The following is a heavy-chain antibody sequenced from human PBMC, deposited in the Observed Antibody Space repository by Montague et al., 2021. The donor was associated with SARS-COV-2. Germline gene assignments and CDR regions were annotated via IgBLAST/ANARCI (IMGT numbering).Heavy chain of an antibody. CDR2: IYYSGNT. Sequence: SETLSLTCTVSGGSISSSSYYWGWIRQPPGKGLEWIGNIYYSGNTYYNPSLKSRVTISVDTSKNQFSLKLSSVTAADTAVYYCANMGVGRITIFGVVSRGGFDFWAQGTLVTVSS. D-gene: IGHD3-3*01. J-gene: IGHJ4*02. V-gene: IGHV4-39*01. CDR3: ANMGVGRITIFGVVSRGGFDF. CDR1: GGSISSSSYY.